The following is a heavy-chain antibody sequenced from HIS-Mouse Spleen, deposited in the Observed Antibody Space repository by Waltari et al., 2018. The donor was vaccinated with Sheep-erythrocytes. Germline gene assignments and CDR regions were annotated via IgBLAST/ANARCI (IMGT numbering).Heavy chain of an antibody. V-gene: IGHV3-21*01. CDR2: IRSSSSYI. D-gene: IGHD4-17*01. Sequence: EVQLVESGGGLVKPGGSLRHSCAASGFTFSSYSMNWVRQAPGKGLECVTSIRSSSSYIYYADSVKGRFTISRDNAKNSLYLQMNSLRAEDTAVYYCARVAAVTTYYFDYWGQGTLVTVSS. CDR1: GFTFSSYS. CDR3: ARVAAVTTYYFDY. J-gene: IGHJ4*02.